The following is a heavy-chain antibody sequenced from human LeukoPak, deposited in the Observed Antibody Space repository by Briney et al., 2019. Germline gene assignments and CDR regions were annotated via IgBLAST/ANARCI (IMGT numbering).Heavy chain of an antibody. CDR1: GGSISSYY. V-gene: IGHV4-59*01. Sequence: KPSETLSLTCTVSGGSISSYYWSWIRQPPGKGLEWIGYNYYSGSTNYNPSLKSRVTISVDTSKNQFSLKLSSVTAADTAVYYCARDDYGDYDGGRYYYMDVWGKGTTVTVSS. CDR3: ARDDYGDYDGGRYYYMDV. D-gene: IGHD4-17*01. J-gene: IGHJ6*03. CDR2: NYYSGST.